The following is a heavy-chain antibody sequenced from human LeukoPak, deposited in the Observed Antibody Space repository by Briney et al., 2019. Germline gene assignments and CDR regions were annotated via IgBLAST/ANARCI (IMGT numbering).Heavy chain of an antibody. CDR1: GYTFTSYD. CDR2: MNPNSGNT. Sequence: ASVKVSCKASGYTFTSYDINWVRQATGRGLEWMGWMNPNSGNTGYAQKFQGRVTMTRNTSISTAYMELSSLRSEDTAVYYCATKYSSSWFGDPYYYGMDVWGQGTTVTVSS. D-gene: IGHD6-13*01. V-gene: IGHV1-8*01. J-gene: IGHJ6*02. CDR3: ATKYSSSWFGDPYYYGMDV.